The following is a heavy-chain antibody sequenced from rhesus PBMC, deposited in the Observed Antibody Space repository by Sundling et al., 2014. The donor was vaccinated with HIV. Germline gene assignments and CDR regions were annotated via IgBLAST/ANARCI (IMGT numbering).Heavy chain of an antibody. CDR2: IYTSSGNT. V-gene: IGHV4-127*01. D-gene: IGHD3-28*01. J-gene: IGHJ6*01. Sequence: QVQLQESGPGLVRPSETLSLTCAVSGGSISGGYGWGWIRQPPGKGLEWIGNIYTSSGNTFYNPSLKSRVTISTDTSKNQFSLKLSSVTAADTAVYYCARADTMTTFYYYGLDSWGQGVVVTVSS. CDR1: GGSISGGYG. CDR3: ARADTMTTFYYYGLDS.